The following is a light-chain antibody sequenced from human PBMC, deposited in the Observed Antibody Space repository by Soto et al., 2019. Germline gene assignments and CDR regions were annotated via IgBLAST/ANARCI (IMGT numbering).Light chain of an antibody. CDR3: QQYGSPSIT. J-gene: IGKJ5*01. Sequence: EIVLTQSPATLSFSPGERATLSSGSSQSVGSGYLAWCSQKPVLAPRLPIYDASRRATGIPDRFSGSGSGTDFSLSICRLEPEDFAVYYCQQYGSPSITFGQGTRLEIK. CDR1: QSVGSGY. V-gene: IGKV3D-20*01. CDR2: DAS.